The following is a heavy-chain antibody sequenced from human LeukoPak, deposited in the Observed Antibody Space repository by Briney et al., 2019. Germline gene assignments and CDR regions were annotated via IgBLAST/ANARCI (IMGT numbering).Heavy chain of an antibody. CDR1: GFTFSSFW. V-gene: IGHV3-7*03. J-gene: IGHJ6*02. Sequence: PGGSLRLSCAASGFTFSSFWMSWVRQAPGKGLEWVANIKQDGSKKYYVDSVKGRFTISRDNAKNSLYLQMNSLRAEDTALYYCAKDIGWRLSDYGADYPYYYYYGMDVWGQGTTVTVSS. D-gene: IGHD4-17*01. CDR2: IKQDGSKK. CDR3: AKDIGWRLSDYGADYPYYYYYGMDV.